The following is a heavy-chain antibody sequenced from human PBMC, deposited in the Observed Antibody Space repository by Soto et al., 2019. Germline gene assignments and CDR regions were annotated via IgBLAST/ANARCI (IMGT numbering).Heavy chain of an antibody. Sequence: GGSLRLSCAASGFTFSSYAMSWVRQAPGKGLEWVSAISGSGGSTYYADSVKGRFTISRDNSKNTLYLQMNSLRAEDTAVYYCAKDSASGYDPAYFDYWGQGTLVTVSS. CDR2: ISGSGGST. CDR3: AKDSASGYDPAYFDY. CDR1: GFTFSSYA. V-gene: IGHV3-23*01. D-gene: IGHD5-12*01. J-gene: IGHJ4*02.